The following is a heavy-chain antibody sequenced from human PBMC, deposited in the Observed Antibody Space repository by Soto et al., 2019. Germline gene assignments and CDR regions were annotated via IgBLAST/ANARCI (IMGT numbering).Heavy chain of an antibody. Sequence: GGSLRLSCAASGFTFLSYAMSWVRQSRGKGLEWVSAISGSGGSTYYADSVKGRFTISRDNSKNTLYLQMNSLRAEDTAVYYCAKAGIAVAGTSYFDYWGQGTLVTVSS. CDR3: AKAGIAVAGTSYFDY. CDR1: GFTFLSYA. D-gene: IGHD6-19*01. CDR2: ISGSGGST. J-gene: IGHJ4*02. V-gene: IGHV3-23*01.